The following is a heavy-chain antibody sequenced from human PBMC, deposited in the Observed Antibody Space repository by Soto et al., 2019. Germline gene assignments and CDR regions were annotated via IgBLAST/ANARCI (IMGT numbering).Heavy chain of an antibody. Sequence: ASVKVSCKDSGYAFTGYHMHWARQAPGQGLEWMGWINPNSGGTNYAQKFQGWVTMTRDTSISTAYMELSRLRSDDTAVYYCARESGRAFYVYWGQGTLVTVSS. V-gene: IGHV1-2*04. D-gene: IGHD1-26*01. J-gene: IGHJ4*02. CDR3: ARESGRAFYVY. CDR1: GYAFTGYH. CDR2: INPNSGGT.